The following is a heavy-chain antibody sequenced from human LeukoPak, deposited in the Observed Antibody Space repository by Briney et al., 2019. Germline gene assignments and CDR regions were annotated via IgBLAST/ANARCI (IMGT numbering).Heavy chain of an antibody. D-gene: IGHD4-11*01. Sequence: SETLSLTCTVSGGSISSYYWSWIRQPPGKGLEWIGYIYYSGSTNYNPSLKSRVTISVDTSKNQFSLKLSSVTAADTAVYYCARVVPSNYDFGLGRYYYYGMDVWGQGTTVTVSS. CDR1: GGSISSYY. CDR2: IYYSGST. V-gene: IGHV4-59*01. J-gene: IGHJ6*02. CDR3: ARVVPSNYDFGLGRYYYYGMDV.